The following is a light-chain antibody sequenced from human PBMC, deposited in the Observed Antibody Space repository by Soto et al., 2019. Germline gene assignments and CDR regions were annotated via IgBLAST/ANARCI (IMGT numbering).Light chain of an antibody. CDR3: QHYNSYSEA. CDR1: QSVSGY. V-gene: IGKV3D-15*01. CDR2: DVS. Sequence: MSQSPSTVSASVGDTVTVPCRASQSVSGYLAWYQQKPGQAPRLLIYDVSNRATGIPARFSGSGSGTDFALTISSLQPDDFATYYCQHYNSYSEAFGQGTKVDI. J-gene: IGKJ1*01.